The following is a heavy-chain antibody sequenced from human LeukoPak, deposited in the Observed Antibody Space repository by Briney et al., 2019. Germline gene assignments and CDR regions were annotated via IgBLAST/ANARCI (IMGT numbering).Heavy chain of an antibody. D-gene: IGHD3-10*01. V-gene: IGHV3-23*01. CDR2: ISGPGGST. CDR1: GFTFSNLP. Sequence: GGFLRLSCAASGFTFSNLPMSWVRQAPGKGLEWVSAISGPGGSTYYADSVKDRFTISRDNSKNTLYLQMNSLRAEDTAVYYCGPTLGYNYYMDVWGKGTTVTVSS. CDR3: GPTLGYNYYMDV. J-gene: IGHJ6*03.